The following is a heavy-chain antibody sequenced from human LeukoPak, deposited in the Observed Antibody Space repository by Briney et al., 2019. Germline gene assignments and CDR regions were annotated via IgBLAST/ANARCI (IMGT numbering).Heavy chain of an antibody. V-gene: IGHV5-51*01. D-gene: IGHD5-18*01. Sequence: GESLMISCKASGYSFTSYWIGWVRQMPGKGLEWMGIIDPSDSDTRYTPSFQGQVTISADKSLSTAYLLWNGLQASDTAMYYCARQTAMGRSGDYWGQGTLVTVSS. CDR1: GYSFTSYW. CDR2: IDPSDSDT. CDR3: ARQTAMGRSGDY. J-gene: IGHJ4*02.